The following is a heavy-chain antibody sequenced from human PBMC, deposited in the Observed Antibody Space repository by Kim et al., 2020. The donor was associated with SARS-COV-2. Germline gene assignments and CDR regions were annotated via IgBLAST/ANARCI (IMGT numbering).Heavy chain of an antibody. Sequence: GGSLRLSCTASGFAFDDKAMYWVRQAPGKGLEWVSGISWDSGSAGYADSVKGRFTISRDNTKNSLYLDMNDLRPDDTAFYYCAKAPSSSWHDFLIYYFDSWGQGDLVTVSS. V-gene: IGHV3-9*01. D-gene: IGHD3-3*01. J-gene: IGHJ4*02. CDR1: GFAFDDKA. CDR2: ISWDSGSA. CDR3: AKAPSSSWHDFLIYYFDS.